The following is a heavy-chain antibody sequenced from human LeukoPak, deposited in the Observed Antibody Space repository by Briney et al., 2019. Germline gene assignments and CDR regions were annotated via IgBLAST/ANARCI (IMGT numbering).Heavy chain of an antibody. Sequence: ASVKVSCKASGYTFTGYFVHWVRQAPGQGLQWMGWINPNTGGTNYAQKFQGRVTMTRDTSISTAYMELSRLRSDDTAVYYCASGDYGVPPLNYWGQGTLVTVSS. CDR2: INPNTGGT. J-gene: IGHJ4*02. V-gene: IGHV1-2*02. CDR1: GYTFTGYF. CDR3: ASGDYGVPPLNY. D-gene: IGHD4/OR15-4a*01.